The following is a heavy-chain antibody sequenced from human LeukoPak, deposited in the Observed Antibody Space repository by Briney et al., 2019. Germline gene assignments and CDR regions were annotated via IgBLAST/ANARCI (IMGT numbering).Heavy chain of an antibody. CDR1: GFTFSSYS. V-gene: IGHV3-21*04. CDR3: AIRSYCGGDCYSDY. CDR2: ISSSGSYI. J-gene: IGHJ4*02. D-gene: IGHD2-21*02. Sequence: PGGSLRLSCAASGFTFSSYSMNWVRQAPGKGLEWVSSISSSGSYINYADSVKGRFTISRDNSKNTLYLQMNSLRAEDTAVYYCAIRSYCGGDCYSDYWGQGTLVTVSS.